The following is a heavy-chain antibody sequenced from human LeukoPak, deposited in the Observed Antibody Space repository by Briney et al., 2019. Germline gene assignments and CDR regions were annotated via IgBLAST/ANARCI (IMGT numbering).Heavy chain of an antibody. CDR2: IKAKTNGGTT. Sequence: KPGGSLRLSCAASGFTFSTYSMTWVRQAPGKGLEWVGHIKAKTNGGTTDYAAPVKGRFTVSRDDLKNTLYLQMNSLKSEDTAVYYCTTEACTGTSCYSDYWGQGTLVTVSS. CDR1: GFTFSTYS. V-gene: IGHV3-15*01. CDR3: TTEACTGTSCYSDY. D-gene: IGHD2-2*01. J-gene: IGHJ4*02.